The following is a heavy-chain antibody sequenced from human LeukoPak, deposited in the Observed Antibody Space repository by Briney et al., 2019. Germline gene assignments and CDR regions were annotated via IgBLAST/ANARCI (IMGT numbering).Heavy chain of an antibody. V-gene: IGHV4-4*02. CDR2: IFRSGST. D-gene: IGHD3-22*01. Sequence: PSETLSLTCALAGASISSDNWWSWVRQSPGKGLEWIGEIFRSGSTNYNYNPSLKGRVTVFLDKSKNQFSLKLSSVTAADTAVYYCARREQWLVQEKGYDSSGSYFDYWGQGTLVTVSS. CDR1: GASISSDNW. CDR3: ARREQWLVQEKGYDSSGSYFDY. J-gene: IGHJ4*02.